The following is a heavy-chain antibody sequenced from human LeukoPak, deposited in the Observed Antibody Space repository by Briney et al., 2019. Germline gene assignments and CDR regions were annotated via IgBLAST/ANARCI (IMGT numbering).Heavy chain of an antibody. Sequence: ASVKVSCKASGYTFTSYYMHWVRQAPGQGLEWMGIINPSGGSTSYAQKFQGRVTMTRDTSTSTAYMELSSLRSEDTAVYYCAREGYSYGYPDYWGQGTLVTVSS. CDR3: AREGYSYGYPDY. CDR1: GYTFTSYY. D-gene: IGHD5-18*01. J-gene: IGHJ4*02. CDR2: INPSGGST. V-gene: IGHV1-46*01.